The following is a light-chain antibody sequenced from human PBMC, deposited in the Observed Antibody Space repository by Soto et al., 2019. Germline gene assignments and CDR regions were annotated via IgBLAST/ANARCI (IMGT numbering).Light chain of an antibody. V-gene: IGKV3-20*01. J-gene: IGKJ2*01. CDR2: GAS. Sequence: EIVLTQSPGTLSLSPGERATLSCRASQSVSSSYLAWYQQKPGQAPRVRIHGASSRATGIPDRFSCSGSGNDFSLTISSTEPEDFAVYFCQQYGNPPPNAFGQGTKVEIK. CDR3: QQYGNPPPNA. CDR1: QSVSSSY.